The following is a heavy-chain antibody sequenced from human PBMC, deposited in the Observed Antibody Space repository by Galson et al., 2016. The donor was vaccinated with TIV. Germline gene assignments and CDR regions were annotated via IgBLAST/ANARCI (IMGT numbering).Heavy chain of an antibody. Sequence: SVKVSCKASGYIFNNFGVSWVRQAPGQGLEWMAWISVYNGNTNYAQSLQSRVTLTTDTSTSTAYMELRSLRSDDTAVYYCARDTPSLLAAATMDYWGQGTLVTVSS. V-gene: IGHV1-18*01. CDR3: ARDTPSLLAAATMDY. D-gene: IGHD6-25*01. CDR1: GYIFNNFG. J-gene: IGHJ4*02. CDR2: ISVYNGNT.